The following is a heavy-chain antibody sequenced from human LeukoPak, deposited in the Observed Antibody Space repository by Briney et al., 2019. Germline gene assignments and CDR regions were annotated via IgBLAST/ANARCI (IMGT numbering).Heavy chain of an antibody. CDR3: ARDHGGNQFDY. CDR2: ISYDGSNK. D-gene: IGHD4-23*01. Sequence: GRSLRLSCAASGFTFSSYAMHWVRQAPGKGLEWVAVISYDGSNKYYADSVKGRFTISRDNSKNTLYLQMNSLRAEDTAVYYCARDHGGNQFDYWGQGTLVTVSS. V-gene: IGHV3-30-3*01. CDR1: GFTFSSYA. J-gene: IGHJ4*02.